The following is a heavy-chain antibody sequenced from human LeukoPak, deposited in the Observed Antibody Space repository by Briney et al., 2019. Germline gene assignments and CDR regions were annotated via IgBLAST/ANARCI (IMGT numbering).Heavy chain of an antibody. CDR3: ARRRGDGYSDY. V-gene: IGHV4-4*07. D-gene: IGHD5-24*01. Sequence: SETLSLTCTVSGGSISSYFWSWIRQPAGKGLEWIGRIYTSGITNYNPSLKSRVTISLDTSKNQFSLRLSSVTAADTAVYYCARRRGDGYSDYWGQGTLVTVSS. CDR2: IYTSGIT. CDR1: GGSISSYF. J-gene: IGHJ4*02.